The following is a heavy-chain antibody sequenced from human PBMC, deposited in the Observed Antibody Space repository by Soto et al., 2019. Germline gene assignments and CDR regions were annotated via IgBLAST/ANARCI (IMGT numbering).Heavy chain of an antibody. V-gene: IGHV1-58*01. Sequence: QMQLVQSGPEVKKPGTSVKVSCKPSGFTFSSSAVHWVRQARGHRLQWIGWIDFGSANANSSPMLQVRVTNSRDMSPSTAYRELVSLRPEATAVSYCAADVGGYISGLARHWGTGTLVTVSS. D-gene: IGHD1-26*01. CDR2: IDFGSANA. J-gene: IGHJ4*02. CDR3: AADVGGYISGLARH. CDR1: GFTFSSSA.